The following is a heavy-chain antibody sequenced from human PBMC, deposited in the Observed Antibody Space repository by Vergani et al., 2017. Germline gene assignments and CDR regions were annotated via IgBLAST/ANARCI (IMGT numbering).Heavy chain of an antibody. J-gene: IGHJ6*03. CDR1: GGTFSSYA. Sequence: QVQLVQSGAEVKKPGSSVKVSCKASGGTFSSYAISWVRQAPGQGLEWMGGIIPISGTANYAQKFQGRVTITADESTSTAYMELSSLRSEDTAVYYCARAITIFGVVINYYYYMDVWGKGTTVTVSS. D-gene: IGHD3-3*01. CDR2: IIPISGTA. V-gene: IGHV1-69*01. CDR3: ARAITIFGVVINYYYYMDV.